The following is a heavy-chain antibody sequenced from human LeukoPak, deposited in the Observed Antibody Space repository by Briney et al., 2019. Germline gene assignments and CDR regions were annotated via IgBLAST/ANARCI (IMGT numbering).Heavy chain of an antibody. Sequence: GGSLRLSCAASGFTFSSYSMNWVRQAPGKGLEWVSSISSSSSYIYYADSVKGRFTISRDNAKNSLYLQMNSLRAEDTAVYYCASLWFGESLFDYWGRGTLVTVSA. CDR3: ASLWFGESLFDY. J-gene: IGHJ4*02. V-gene: IGHV3-21*01. D-gene: IGHD3-10*01. CDR2: ISSSSSYI. CDR1: GFTFSSYS.